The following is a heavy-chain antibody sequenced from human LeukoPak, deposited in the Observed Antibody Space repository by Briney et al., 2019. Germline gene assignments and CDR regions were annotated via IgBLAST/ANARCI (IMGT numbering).Heavy chain of an antibody. D-gene: IGHD6-13*01. CDR1: GFTFSSNW. Sequence: PGGSLRLSCAASGFTFSSNWMHWVRQVPGKGLAWVSRISRDGTITNYADSVKGRFTISRDNAKNTLYPQMNSLRAEDTAVFYCVREIGAPGSFDFWGPGTMVAVSS. CDR2: ISRDGTIT. V-gene: IGHV3-74*01. J-gene: IGHJ3*01. CDR3: VREIGAPGSFDF.